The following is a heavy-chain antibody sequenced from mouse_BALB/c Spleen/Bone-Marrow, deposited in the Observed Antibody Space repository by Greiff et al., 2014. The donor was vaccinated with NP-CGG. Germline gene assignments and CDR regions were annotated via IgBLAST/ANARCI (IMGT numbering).Heavy chain of an antibody. CDR2: INPSNGGT. CDR3: TRGLRAWFAY. V-gene: IGHV1S81*02. CDR1: GYTFTSYY. Sequence: QVQLKESGAELVKPGASVKLPCKASGYTFTSYYMYWVKQRPGQGLEWIGGINPSNGGTNFNEKFKSKATLTVDKSSSTAYMQLSSLTSEDSAVYYCTRGLRAWFAYWGQGTLVTVSA. J-gene: IGHJ3*01. D-gene: IGHD3-1*01.